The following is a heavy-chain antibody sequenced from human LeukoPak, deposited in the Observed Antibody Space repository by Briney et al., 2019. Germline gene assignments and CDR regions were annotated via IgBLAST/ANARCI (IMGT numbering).Heavy chain of an antibody. CDR2: ISGSGGST. V-gene: IGHV3-23*01. CDR3: AKTSLTIFGVVVHYYFDY. D-gene: IGHD3-3*01. Sequence: GGSLRLSCAASGFTFSSYAMSWVRQAPGNGLEWVSAISGSGGSTYYADSVKGRFTISRDNSKNTLYLQMNSLRAEDTAVYYCAKTSLTIFGVVVHYYFDYWGQGTLVTVSS. CDR1: GFTFSSYA. J-gene: IGHJ4*02.